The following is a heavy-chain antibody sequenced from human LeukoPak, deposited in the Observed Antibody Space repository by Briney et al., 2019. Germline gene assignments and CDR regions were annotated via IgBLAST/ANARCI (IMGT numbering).Heavy chain of an antibody. CDR3: ARKGSGGSGYLFDY. D-gene: IGHD3-22*01. CDR2: IRYDGSNK. V-gene: IGHV3-30*02. Sequence: GGSLRLSCAASGFTFSSYGMHWVRQAPGKGLEWVAFIRYDGSNKYYADSVKGRFTISRDNSKNTLYLQMNSLRAEDTAVYYCARKGSGGSGYLFDYWGQGTLVTVSS. J-gene: IGHJ4*02. CDR1: GFTFSSYG.